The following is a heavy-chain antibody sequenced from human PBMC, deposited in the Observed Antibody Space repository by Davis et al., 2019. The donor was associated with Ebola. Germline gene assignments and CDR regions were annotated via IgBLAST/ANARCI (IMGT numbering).Heavy chain of an antibody. V-gene: IGHV7-4-1*02. Sequence: AASVKVSCKASGYTFTNYGITWVRQAPGQGLEWMGWINTNTGNPTYAQGFTGRFVFSLDTSVSTAYLQISSLKAEDTAVYYCAFGGYGRVWGQGTTVTVSS. CDR2: INTNTGNP. J-gene: IGHJ6*02. CDR1: GYTFTNYG. D-gene: IGHD3-10*01. CDR3: AFGGYGRV.